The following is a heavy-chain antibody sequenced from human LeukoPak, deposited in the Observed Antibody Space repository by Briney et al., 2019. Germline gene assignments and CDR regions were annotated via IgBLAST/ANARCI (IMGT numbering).Heavy chain of an antibody. CDR1: GYNFIGDG. Sequence: AAVNVSFKASGYNFIGDGITWVRHAPGQGLEWMGWVSIYNGNTDFAQKFQGRVSMHTEISTTTVYLELRGLRSDDTAVYYCARVNTHYDPFHAFDHWGQGTLVSVSS. V-gene: IGHV1-18*01. D-gene: IGHD3-16*01. J-gene: IGHJ4*02. CDR2: VSIYNGNT. CDR3: ARVNTHYDPFHAFDH.